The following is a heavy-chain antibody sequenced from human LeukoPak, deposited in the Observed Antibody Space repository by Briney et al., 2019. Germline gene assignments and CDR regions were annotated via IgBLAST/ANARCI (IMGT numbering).Heavy chain of an antibody. Sequence: ASVKVSCKASGYTFTSYYMHWVRQAPGQGLEWMGIINPSGGSTSYAQKFQGRVTMTRDTSTSTVYMELSSLRSEDTAVYYCARPRIGSGSRGGGYFDYWGQGTLVTVSS. CDR3: ARPRIGSGSRGGGYFDY. V-gene: IGHV1-46*01. J-gene: IGHJ4*02. D-gene: IGHD3-10*01. CDR2: INPSGGST. CDR1: GYTFTSYY.